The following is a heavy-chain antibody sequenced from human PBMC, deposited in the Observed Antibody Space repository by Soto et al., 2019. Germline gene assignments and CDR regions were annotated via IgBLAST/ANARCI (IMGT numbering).Heavy chain of an antibody. V-gene: IGHV1-3*01. CDR3: ARGLGGSGSYSDY. Sequence: QVHLVQSGAEVKKPGASVKVSCKASGYTFTNYAMHWVRQAPGQRLEWMGWINAGNGNTKYSQKFQGRVTITRDTSASTAYTELSSLRSEDTAVYYCARGLGGSGSYSDYWGQGTLVTVSS. J-gene: IGHJ4*02. D-gene: IGHD3-10*01. CDR2: INAGNGNT. CDR1: GYTFTNYA.